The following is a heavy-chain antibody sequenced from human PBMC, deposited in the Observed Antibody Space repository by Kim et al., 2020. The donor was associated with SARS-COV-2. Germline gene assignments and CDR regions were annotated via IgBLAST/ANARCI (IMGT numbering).Heavy chain of an antibody. J-gene: IGHJ4*02. Sequence: GGSLRLSCAASGFTFSDYYMSWIRQAPGKGLEWVSYISSSGSTIYYADSVKGRFTISRDNAKNSLYLQMNSLRAEDTAVYYCARGFSSGWYYGFYFDYWGQGTLVTVSS. CDR2: ISSSGSTI. D-gene: IGHD6-19*01. CDR3: ARGFSSGWYYGFYFDY. CDR1: GFTFSDYY. V-gene: IGHV3-11*01.